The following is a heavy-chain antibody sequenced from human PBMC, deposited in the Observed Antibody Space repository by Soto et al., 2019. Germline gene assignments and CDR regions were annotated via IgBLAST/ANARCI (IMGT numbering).Heavy chain of an antibody. V-gene: IGHV1-18*01. Sequence: QVQLVQSEAEVKKPGASVKVSCKASGYTFSSYFISWVRQAPGQGLEWMGWISAYNGNTNYAQNLQGRVTMTTDTPASTAYMELRSLRSDDTDVYYCARDLPPVDYWGQGTLVTVSS. CDR2: ISAYNGNT. CDR3: ARDLPPVDY. J-gene: IGHJ4*02. CDR1: GYTFSSYF.